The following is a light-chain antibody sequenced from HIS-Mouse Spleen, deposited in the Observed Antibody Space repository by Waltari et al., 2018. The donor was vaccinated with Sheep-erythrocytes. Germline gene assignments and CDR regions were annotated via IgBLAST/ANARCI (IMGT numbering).Light chain of an antibody. CDR1: QGIRTD. CDR3: LQHNSYPRT. CDR2: AAS. V-gene: IGKV1-17*01. J-gene: IGKJ1*01. Sequence: DIQMTQSPSSLSASVGDRVTITCRASQGIRTDLGWYQQKPGKAPKRLIYAASSLQSGVPSRFSGSGSATEFTLTISSLQPEDFATYYCLQHNSYPRTFGQGTKVEIK.